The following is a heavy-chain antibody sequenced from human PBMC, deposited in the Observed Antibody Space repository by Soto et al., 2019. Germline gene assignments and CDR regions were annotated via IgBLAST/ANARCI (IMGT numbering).Heavy chain of an antibody. V-gene: IGHV4-39*01. J-gene: IGHJ3*02. CDR2: IYYSGIT. D-gene: IGHD3-3*01. Sequence: SETLSLTCTVSGGSISSSSYSWGWIRQPPGKGLEWIGNIYYSGITYYNPSLKSRVTISVDTSKNQFSLKLSSVTAADTAVYYCARQEVTIFGVVIIKRDAFDIWGQGTMVTVSS. CDR3: ARQEVTIFGVVIIKRDAFDI. CDR1: GGSISSSSYS.